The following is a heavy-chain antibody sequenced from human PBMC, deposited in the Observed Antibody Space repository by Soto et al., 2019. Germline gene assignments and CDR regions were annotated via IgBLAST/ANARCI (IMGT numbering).Heavy chain of an antibody. D-gene: IGHD3-9*01. J-gene: IGHJ3*02. CDR3: ARTSYDILTGRLDAFDI. CDR2: IYHSGST. Sequence: QLQLQESGSRLVKPSQTLSLTCGVSGGTISSGGYSWSWIRQPPGKGLEWIGYIYHSGSTYYNPSLKGRVTISVDRSKKQFSLKLSSVTAADTAVYYCARTSYDILTGRLDAFDIWGQLTMVTVSS. V-gene: IGHV4-30-2*01. CDR1: GGTISSGGYS.